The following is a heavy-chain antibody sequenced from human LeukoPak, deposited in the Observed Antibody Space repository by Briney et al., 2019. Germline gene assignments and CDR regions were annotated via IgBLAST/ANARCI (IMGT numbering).Heavy chain of an antibody. Sequence: ASVTVSCKASGYTFTSYGISWVRQAPGQGLEWMGWVSAYNGNTNYAQKLQGRVTMTTDTSTSTAYMELRSLRSDDTAVYYCARVVVVAASRYFDLWGRGTLVTVSS. CDR1: GYTFTSYG. D-gene: IGHD2-15*01. CDR2: VSAYNGNT. CDR3: ARVVVVAASRYFDL. J-gene: IGHJ2*01. V-gene: IGHV1-18*01.